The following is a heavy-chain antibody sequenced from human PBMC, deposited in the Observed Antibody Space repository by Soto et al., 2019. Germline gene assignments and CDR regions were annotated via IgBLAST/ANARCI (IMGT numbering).Heavy chain of an antibody. CDR1: GFTFSSYW. J-gene: IGHJ4*02. Sequence: GGSLRLSCAASGFTFSSYWMHWVRQAPGKGLVWVSRINSDGSSTSYADSVKGRFTISRDNAKNTLYLQMNSLRAEDTAVYYCARDPHTYYDFWSGYLAPFDYWGQGTLVTVSS. CDR3: ARDPHTYYDFWSGYLAPFDY. V-gene: IGHV3-74*01. D-gene: IGHD3-3*01. CDR2: INSDGSST.